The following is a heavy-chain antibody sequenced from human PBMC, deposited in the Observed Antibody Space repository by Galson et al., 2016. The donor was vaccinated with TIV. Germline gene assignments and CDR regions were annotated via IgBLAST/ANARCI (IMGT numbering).Heavy chain of an antibody. CDR1: GYTFTSYD. CDR3: ARSGDYGDY. CDR2: MNPNSGNT. D-gene: IGHD4-17*01. J-gene: IGHJ4*02. V-gene: IGHV1-8*02. Sequence: SVKVSCKASGYTFTSYDINWVRQATGQGLEWMGWMNPNSGNTGYAQKFRGRVAMTRNTSVRTAYMELSSLGSEDTAVYYCARSGDYGDYWGQGTLVTVSS.